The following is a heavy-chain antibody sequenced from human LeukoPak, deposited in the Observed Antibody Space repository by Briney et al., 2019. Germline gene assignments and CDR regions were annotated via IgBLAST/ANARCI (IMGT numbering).Heavy chain of an antibody. V-gene: IGHV4-61*08. CDR3: ASLYSGSYDTGSFDYFNY. CDR2: MYYSGST. D-gene: IGHD1-26*01. J-gene: IGHJ4*02. CDR1: GGSISSGGYY. Sequence: PSQTLSLTCTVSGGSISSGGYYWSWIRQPPGKGLEWIGYMYYSGSTNYNPSLKSRVTISVDTSKNQFSLKLSSVTAADTAVYYCASLYSGSYDTGSFDYFNYWGQGTLVTVSS.